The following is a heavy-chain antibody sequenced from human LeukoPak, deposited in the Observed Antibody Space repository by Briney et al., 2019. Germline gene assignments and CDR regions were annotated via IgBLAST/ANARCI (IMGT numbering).Heavy chain of an antibody. J-gene: IGHJ4*02. CDR3: ARDYLAVANRPGY. Sequence: ASVKVSCTASGYTFTSYAMHWVRQAPGQRLEWMGWINAGNGNTKYSQKFQGRVTITRATSASTAYMELSSLRSEDTAVYYCARDYLAVANRPGYWGQGTLVTVSS. CDR1: GYTFTSYA. V-gene: IGHV1-3*01. CDR2: INAGNGNT. D-gene: IGHD6-19*01.